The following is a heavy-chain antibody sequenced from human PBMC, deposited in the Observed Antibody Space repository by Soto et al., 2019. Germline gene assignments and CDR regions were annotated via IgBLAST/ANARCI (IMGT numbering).Heavy chain of an antibody. CDR1: GYTFTSYY. Sequence: ASVKVSCKASGYTFTSYYMHWVRQAPGQGLEWMGIINPSGGSTSYAQKFQGRVTMTRDASTSTVYMELSSLRSEDTAVYYCARGATRRIAAAGTGYWGQGTLVTAPQ. CDR2: INPSGGST. CDR3: ARGATRRIAAAGTGY. J-gene: IGHJ4*02. V-gene: IGHV1-46*01. D-gene: IGHD6-13*01.